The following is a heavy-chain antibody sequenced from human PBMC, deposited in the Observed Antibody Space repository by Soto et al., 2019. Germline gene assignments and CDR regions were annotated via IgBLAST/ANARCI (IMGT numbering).Heavy chain of an antibody. CDR3: ARGLAVADWYFDL. V-gene: IGHV4-59*01. D-gene: IGHD6-19*01. Sequence: QVQLQESGPGLVKPSETLSLTCTVSGGSISSYYWSWIRQPPGKGLEWIGYIYYSGSTNYNPSLKSRVTLSVDTSRNQFSLKLSSVTAADTAVYYCARGLAVADWYFDLWGRGTLVTVSS. CDR1: GGSISSYY. CDR2: IYYSGST. J-gene: IGHJ2*01.